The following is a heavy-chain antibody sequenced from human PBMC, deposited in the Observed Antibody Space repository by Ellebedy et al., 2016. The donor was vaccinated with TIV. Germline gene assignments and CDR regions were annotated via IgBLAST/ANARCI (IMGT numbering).Heavy chain of an antibody. CDR3: ASLYYYDSSGYYSDDY. CDR1: GFTFSSYA. Sequence: GESLKISXAASGFTFSSYAMTWVRQAPGKGLEWVSVFSGSGGNTYYADSVKGRFTISRDNSKNTLYLQMNSLRAEDTAVYYCASLYYYDSSGYYSDDYWGQGTLVTVSS. CDR2: FSGSGGNT. D-gene: IGHD3-22*01. V-gene: IGHV3-23*01. J-gene: IGHJ4*02.